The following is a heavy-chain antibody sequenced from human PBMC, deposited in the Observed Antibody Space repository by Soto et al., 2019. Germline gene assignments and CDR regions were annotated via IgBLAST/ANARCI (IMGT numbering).Heavy chain of an antibody. CDR2: ISGSGGNS. CDR1: GFTFSSYA. CDR3: AKRDDSGGYGGAPFDY. V-gene: IGHV3-23*01. D-gene: IGHD3-22*01. J-gene: IGHJ4*01. Sequence: PGGSLRLSCAASGFTFSSYAMSWVRQAPGKGLEWVSAISGSGGNSYYADSVKGRFTISRDNSKNTLFFQMNSLRAEDTAIYYCAKRDDSGGYGGAPFDYWGPGTLVT.